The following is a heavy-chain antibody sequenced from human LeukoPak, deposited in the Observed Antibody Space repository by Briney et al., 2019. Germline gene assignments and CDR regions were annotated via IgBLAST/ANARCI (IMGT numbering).Heavy chain of an antibody. D-gene: IGHD3-10*01. Sequence: GVSLRLSCAASGFTFSSYSMNWVRQAPGKGLEWVSSISSSSSYIYYADSVKVRFTISRDNAKNSLYLQMNSLRAEDTAVYYCARRSGVRGVIITEGSYYFDYWGQGTLVTVSS. CDR1: GFTFSSYS. J-gene: IGHJ4*02. CDR3: ARRSGVRGVIITEGSYYFDY. CDR2: ISSSSSYI. V-gene: IGHV3-21*01.